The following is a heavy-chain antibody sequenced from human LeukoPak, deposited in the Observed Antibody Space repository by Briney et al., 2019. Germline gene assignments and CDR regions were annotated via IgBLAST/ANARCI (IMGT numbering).Heavy chain of an antibody. CDR2: ITSSGGAGTM. D-gene: IGHD1-26*01. V-gene: IGHV3-11*01. J-gene: IGHJ4*02. Sequence: GRSLRLSCADSGFTFSDDYMSWVRQAPGKGLEWVSYITSSGGAGTMYYADSVKGRFTISRDNGKNSLYLQMNSLRGEDTAVYFCARSFPIDYWGQGTLVTVSS. CDR3: ARSFPIDY. CDR1: GFTFSDDY.